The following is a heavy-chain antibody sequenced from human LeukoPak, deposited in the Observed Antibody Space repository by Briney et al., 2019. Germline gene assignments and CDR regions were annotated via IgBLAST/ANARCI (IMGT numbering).Heavy chain of an antibody. CDR2: ISGSGGST. D-gene: IGHD2-15*01. CDR3: AKQLYCSGGSCYGMDV. Sequence: GGSLRLSCAASGFTFSSYAMSWVRQAPGKELEWVSGISGSGGSTYYADAVKGRFSISRVNSKSTLYLQMNSLRAEDTAVYYCAKQLYCSGGSCYGMDVWGQGTTVTVSS. J-gene: IGHJ6*02. V-gene: IGHV3-23*01. CDR1: GFTFSSYA.